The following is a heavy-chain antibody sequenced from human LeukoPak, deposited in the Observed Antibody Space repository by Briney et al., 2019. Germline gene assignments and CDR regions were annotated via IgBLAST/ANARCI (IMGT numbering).Heavy chain of an antibody. D-gene: IGHD2-15*01. CDR1: GGSISSGGYY. J-gene: IGHJ6*02. Sequence: SQTLSLTCTVSGGSISSGGYYWSWIRQHPGKGLEWIGYIYYSGSTYYNPSLKSRVTISVDTSKNQFSLKLSSVTAADTAVYYCARAFAGYCCGGSCYSGATKGYYYYGMDVRGQGTTVTVSS. CDR3: ARAFAGYCCGGSCYSGATKGYYYYGMDV. CDR2: IYYSGST. V-gene: IGHV4-31*03.